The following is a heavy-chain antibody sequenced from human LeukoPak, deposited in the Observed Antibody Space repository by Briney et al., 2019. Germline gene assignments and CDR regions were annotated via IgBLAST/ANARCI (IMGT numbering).Heavy chain of an antibody. J-gene: IGHJ4*02. D-gene: IGHD3-9*01. V-gene: IGHV3-7*01. CDR3: ARVGYDILTGYYYFDP. CDR1: GFTFSSYW. CDR2: IKQDGSEK. Sequence: PGGSLRLSCAASGFTFSSYWMSWVRQAPGKGLEWVANIKQDGSEKYYVDSVKGRFTISRDNAKNSLYLQMNSLRAEDTAVYYCARVGYDILTGYYYFDPWGQGTLVTVSS.